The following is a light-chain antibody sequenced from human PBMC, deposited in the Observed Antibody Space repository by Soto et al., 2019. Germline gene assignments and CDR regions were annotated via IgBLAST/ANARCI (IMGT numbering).Light chain of an antibody. CDR3: SSYTSSSLYV. V-gene: IGLV2-14*03. CDR1: SSDVGGYDY. Sequence: QSALTQPASVSGSPGQSITISCTGTSSDVGGYDYVSWYQHHPGKAPKLMIYDVSNRPSGVYNRFSGSKSGNTASLTISGLQADDEADYYCSSYTSSSLYVFGTGTQLTVL. CDR2: DVS. J-gene: IGLJ1*01.